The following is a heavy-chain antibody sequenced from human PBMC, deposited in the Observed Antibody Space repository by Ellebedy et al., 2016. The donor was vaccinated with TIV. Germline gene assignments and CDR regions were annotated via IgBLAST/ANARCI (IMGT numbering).Heavy chain of an antibody. V-gene: IGHV1-46*01. CDR3: ATGRISAYGFDP. CDR2: INPSGGST. D-gene: IGHD2-15*01. CDR1: GYTFTSYY. J-gene: IGHJ5*02. Sequence: ASVKVSXXASGYTFTSYYMHWVRQAPGQGLEWMGIINPSGGSTSYAQKFQGRVTMTRDTSTSTVYMELSSLRSEDTAVYYCATGRISAYGFDPWGQGTLVTVSS.